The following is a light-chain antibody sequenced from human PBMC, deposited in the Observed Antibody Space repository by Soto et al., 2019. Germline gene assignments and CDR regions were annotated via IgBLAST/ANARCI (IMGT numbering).Light chain of an antibody. V-gene: IGKV3-11*01. CDR3: QQRSTWPPFS. J-gene: IGKJ3*01. Sequence: EIVLTPSPATLSLSLGERATLSCRASQSIGSYLAWYQHKLGQPPRLLIYDASNRATGIPVRFSGRGSGTDFTLTISSLEPEDFAVYYCQQRSTWPPFSFGPGTKVDIK. CDR1: QSIGSY. CDR2: DAS.